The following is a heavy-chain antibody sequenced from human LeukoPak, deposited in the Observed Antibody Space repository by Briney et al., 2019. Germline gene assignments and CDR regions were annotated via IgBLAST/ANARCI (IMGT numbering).Heavy chain of an antibody. J-gene: IGHJ4*02. D-gene: IGHD1-26*01. V-gene: IGHV4-39*01. CDR2: IYYSGST. CDR1: GGSISSSSYY. Sequence: SETLSLTCTVSGGSISSSSYYWGWLRQPPGKGLEWIGSIYYSGSTYYNPSLKSRVTISVDTSKNQFSLKLSSVTAADTAVYYCARSLGATTFPYFDYWGQGTLVTASS. CDR3: ARSLGATTFPYFDY.